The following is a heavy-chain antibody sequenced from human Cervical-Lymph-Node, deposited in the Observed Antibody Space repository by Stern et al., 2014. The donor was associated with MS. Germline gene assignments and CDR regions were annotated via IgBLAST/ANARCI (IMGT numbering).Heavy chain of an antibody. CDR3: ARVLSLATSDS. CDR1: GYTFTTYY. V-gene: IGHV1-46*01. Sequence: VQLVESGAEIRQPGASGKISCEASGYTFTTYYMHWVRQAPGQGLEWVALFNPSGGKTTYAQRFQGRVTVTGDTSTSTVYMELTGLRSEDTAVYYCARVLSLATSDSWGQGTLVIVSS. D-gene: IGHD1-1*01. J-gene: IGHJ4*02. CDR2: FNPSGGKT.